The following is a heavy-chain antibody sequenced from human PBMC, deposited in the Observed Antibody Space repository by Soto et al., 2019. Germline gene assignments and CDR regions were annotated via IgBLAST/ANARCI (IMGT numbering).Heavy chain of an antibody. V-gene: IGHV3-48*02. Sequence: EVQLVESGGGLVQPGGSLRLSCAASGFTFSSYSMNWVRQAPGKGLEWVSYISSSSSTIYYADSVKGRFTISRDNAKNSLYLQMNSLRDEDTAVYYCARVAHLYYDSSGYFSWGQGTLVTVSS. J-gene: IGHJ5*02. D-gene: IGHD3-22*01. CDR3: ARVAHLYYDSSGYFS. CDR2: ISSSSSTI. CDR1: GFTFSSYS.